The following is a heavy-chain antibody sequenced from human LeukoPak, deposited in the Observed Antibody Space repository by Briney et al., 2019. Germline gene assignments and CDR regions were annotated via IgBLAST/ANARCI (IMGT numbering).Heavy chain of an antibody. Sequence: PGGSLRLSCAASGFTFSSYSMNWVRQAPGKGLEWVSSISSSSSYIYYADSVKGRFTISRDNAKNSLYLQMNSLGAEDTAVYYCARDWHDYGDYEDAFDIWGQGTMVTVSS. CDR2: ISSSSSYI. V-gene: IGHV3-21*01. J-gene: IGHJ3*02. D-gene: IGHD4-17*01. CDR3: ARDWHDYGDYEDAFDI. CDR1: GFTFSSYS.